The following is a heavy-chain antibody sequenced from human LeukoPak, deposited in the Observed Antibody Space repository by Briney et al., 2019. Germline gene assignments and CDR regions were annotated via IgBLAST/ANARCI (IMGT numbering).Heavy chain of an antibody. CDR2: ISGTGGTT. Sequence: PGGSLRLSCAASGFTFSSYAMSWVRQAPGKGLEWVSGISGTGGTTYYADSVKGRFTISRDNSKNTLYLQMNSLRAEDTAVYYCAKVWAVTTSSGYFDYWGQGTLVTVSS. CDR3: AKVWAVTTSSGYFDY. J-gene: IGHJ4*02. CDR1: GFTFSSYA. V-gene: IGHV3-23*01. D-gene: IGHD4-17*01.